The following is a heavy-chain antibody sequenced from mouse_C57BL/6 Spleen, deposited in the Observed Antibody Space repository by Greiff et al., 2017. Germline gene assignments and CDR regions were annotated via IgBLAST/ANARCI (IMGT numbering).Heavy chain of an antibody. CDR1: GYTFTSYW. Sequence: QVQLQQPGAELVKPGASVKMSCKASGYTFTSYWITWVKQRPGQGLEWIGDIYPGSGSTNYNEKFKGKATLTVDTSSSTAYMQRSSLTSEDSAVYYGAREDYGSSYAMDYWGQGTSVTVSS. D-gene: IGHD1-1*01. CDR2: IYPGSGST. J-gene: IGHJ4*01. CDR3: AREDYGSSYAMDY. V-gene: IGHV1-55*01.